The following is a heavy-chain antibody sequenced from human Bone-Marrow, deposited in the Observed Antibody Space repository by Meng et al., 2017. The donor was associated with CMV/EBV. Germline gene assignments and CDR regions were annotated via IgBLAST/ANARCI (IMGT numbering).Heavy chain of an antibody. CDR2: ISGSGGST. Sequence: GESLKISCAASGFTFSSYAMSWVRQAPGKGLEWVSAISGSGGSTYYADSVKGRFTISRDNSKNTLYLQMNSLRAEDTAVYYCAKDRSRRRYDFWSGYGDWADWAQGPLV. V-gene: IGHV3-23*01. D-gene: IGHD3-3*01. J-gene: IGHJ1*01. CDR1: GFTFSSYA. CDR3: AKDRSRRRYDFWSGYGDWAD.